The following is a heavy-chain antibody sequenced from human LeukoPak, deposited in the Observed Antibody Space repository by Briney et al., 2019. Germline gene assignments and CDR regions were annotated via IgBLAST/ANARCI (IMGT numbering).Heavy chain of an antibody. CDR3: SFFGRDYCSSTSCYG. J-gene: IGHJ4*02. D-gene: IGHD2-2*01. CDR1: GFAFSNAW. Sequence: GGSLRLSCAASGFAFSNAWMSWVRQAPGKGLEWVGRIKSKTDGGTTDYAAPVKGRFTISRDDSKNTLYLQMNSLKTEDTAVYYCSFFGRDYCSSTSCYGWGQGTLVTVSS. V-gene: IGHV3-15*01. CDR2: IKSKTDGGTT.